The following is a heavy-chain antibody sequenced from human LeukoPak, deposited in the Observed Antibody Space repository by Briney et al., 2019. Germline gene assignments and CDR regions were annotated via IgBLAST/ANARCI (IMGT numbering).Heavy chain of an antibody. CDR1: GGSVSSNY. CDR2: LYYSGIT. J-gene: IGHJ1*01. CDR3: ARGGSSGYYYEETEYFQH. V-gene: IGHV4-59*08. D-gene: IGHD3-22*01. Sequence: RPSETLSLTCSVSGGSVSSNYWSWIRQPPGKTLEWIGYLYYSGITKYNPSFKSRATMSIDTSKNQFSLKLSSVTAADTAVYYCARGGSSGYYYEETEYFQHWGQGTLVTVSS.